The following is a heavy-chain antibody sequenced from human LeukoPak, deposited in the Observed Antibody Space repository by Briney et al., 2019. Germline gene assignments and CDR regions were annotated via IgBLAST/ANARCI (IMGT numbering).Heavy chain of an antibody. CDR2: ISYDGSNK. CDR1: GFTFSSYA. V-gene: IGHV3-30-3*01. D-gene: IGHD6-13*01. Sequence: PGGSLRLSCAASGFTFSSYAMHWVRQAPGKGLEWVAVISYDGSNKYYADSVKGRFTISRDNSKNTLYLQMNSLRAEDTAVYYCARDSPIIAFDYWGQGTLVTVSS. CDR3: ARDSPIIAFDY. J-gene: IGHJ4*02.